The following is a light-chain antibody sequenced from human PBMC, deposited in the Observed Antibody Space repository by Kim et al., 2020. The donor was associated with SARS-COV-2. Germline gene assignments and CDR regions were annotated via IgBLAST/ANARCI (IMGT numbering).Light chain of an antibody. CDR2: WAS. CDR1: QSVLYSSNSKSA. Sequence: RATINCKSSQSVLYSSNSKSALAWYQQKSGQPPKLLLYWASTRESGVPDRFSGSGSGTDFTLTISGLQAEDVAVYYCHQFFAAPPSSGQGTKLEI. CDR3: HQFFAAPPS. J-gene: IGKJ2*03. V-gene: IGKV4-1*01.